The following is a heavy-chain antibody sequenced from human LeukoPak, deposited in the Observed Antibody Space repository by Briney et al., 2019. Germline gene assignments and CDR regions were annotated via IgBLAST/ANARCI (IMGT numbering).Heavy chain of an antibody. CDR3: ARGLDCSGGSCYRSPSGYNWFDP. V-gene: IGHV1-69*01. J-gene: IGHJ5*02. CDR1: GGTFSIYA. CDR2: IIPIFGTA. Sequence: GSSVKVSCKASGGTFSIYAISWVRQAPGQGLEWMGGIIPIFGTANYAQKFQGRVTITADESTSTAYMELSSLRSEDTAVYYCARGLDCSGGSCYRSPSGYNWFDPWGQGTLVTVSS. D-gene: IGHD2-15*01.